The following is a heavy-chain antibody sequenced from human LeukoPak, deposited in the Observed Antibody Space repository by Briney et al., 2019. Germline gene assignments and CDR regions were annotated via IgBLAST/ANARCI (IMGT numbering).Heavy chain of an antibody. Sequence: ASVKVSCKASGYTFTSYGISWVRQAPGQGLEWMEIINPSGGSTSYAQKFQGRVTMTRDMSTSTVYMELSSLRSEDTAVYYCARSGYCSGGSCPGSWFDPWGQGTLVTVSS. CDR3: ARSGYCSGGSCPGSWFDP. J-gene: IGHJ5*02. D-gene: IGHD2-15*01. CDR1: GYTFTSYG. CDR2: INPSGGST. V-gene: IGHV1-46*01.